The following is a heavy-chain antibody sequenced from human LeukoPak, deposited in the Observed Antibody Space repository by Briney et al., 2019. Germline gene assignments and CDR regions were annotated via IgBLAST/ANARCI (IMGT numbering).Heavy chain of an antibody. V-gene: IGHV1-2*02. D-gene: IGHD5-12*01. J-gene: IGHJ4*02. Sequence: ASVKVSCKTSGYTFTDYYMHWVRQAPGQGLEWMGWINSNSGGPKYAQKFQGRVTMTRDTSISTVYMELNTLISDDTAVYYCARYLSGYDYFDYWGQGTLVTVSS. CDR1: GYTFTDYY. CDR2: INSNSGGP. CDR3: ARYLSGYDYFDY.